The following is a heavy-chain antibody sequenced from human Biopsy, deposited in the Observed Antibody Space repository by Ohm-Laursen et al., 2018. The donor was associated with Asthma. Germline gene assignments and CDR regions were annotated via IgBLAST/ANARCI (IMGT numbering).Heavy chain of an antibody. Sequence: PSETLSLTCSLSSGSGGYMRSGNYYWGWIRQPPGKGLEWIGSIYYSGTTYYNPSLESRVTVSADTSKNQFSLKLTSVTAADTAVYYCVRGSSSWHHGPFHYYYGLDVWGQGTLVTVSS. V-gene: IGHV4-39*01. J-gene: IGHJ6*02. CDR3: VRGSSSWHHGPFHYYYGLDV. CDR2: IYYSGTT. D-gene: IGHD6-13*01. CDR1: SGSGGYMRSGNYY.